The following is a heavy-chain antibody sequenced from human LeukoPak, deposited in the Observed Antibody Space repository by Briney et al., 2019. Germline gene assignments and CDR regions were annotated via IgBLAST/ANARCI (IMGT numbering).Heavy chain of an antibody. CDR2: ISGSGGST. CDR1: GFTFSSYA. CDR3: AKGYITYYYDSSGYYSDY. D-gene: IGHD3-22*01. J-gene: IGHJ4*02. Sequence: PGGSLRLSCAASGFTFSSYAMSWVRQAPGKGLEWVSAISGSGGSTYYADSVKGRFTISRDNSKNTLYLQMNSLRAEDTAVYYCAKGYITYYYDSSGYYSDYWGQGTLVTVSS. V-gene: IGHV3-23*01.